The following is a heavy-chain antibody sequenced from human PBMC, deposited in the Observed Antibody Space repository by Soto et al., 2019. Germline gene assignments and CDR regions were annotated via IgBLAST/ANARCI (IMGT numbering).Heavy chain of an antibody. Sequence: SETLSLTCTGSGGSISSGDYYWSWIRQPPGKGLEWIGYVYYSGSTYYNPSLKSRVTISVDTSKNQFSLKLSSVTAADTAVYYCARDQKRPYGMDVWGQGTTVTGSS. CDR3: ARDQKRPYGMDV. CDR2: VYYSGST. CDR1: GGSISSGDYY. J-gene: IGHJ6*02. V-gene: IGHV4-30-4*01.